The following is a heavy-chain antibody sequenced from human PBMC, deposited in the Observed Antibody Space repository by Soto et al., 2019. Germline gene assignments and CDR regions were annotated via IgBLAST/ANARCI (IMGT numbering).Heavy chain of an antibody. CDR2: VWYDGST. V-gene: IGHV4-59*08. J-gene: IGHJ6*02. CDR3: AQKDIVVVPAAGYYYYGMDV. D-gene: IGHD2-2*01. Sequence: PSETLSLTCTVSGGSISGYYWSWIRQPPGKGLEWIGYVWYDGSTNYNPSLKSRVTISLDTSKNQFSLKLSSVTAADTAVYYCAQKDIVVVPAAGYYYYGMDVWGQGTTVTVS. CDR1: GGSISGYY.